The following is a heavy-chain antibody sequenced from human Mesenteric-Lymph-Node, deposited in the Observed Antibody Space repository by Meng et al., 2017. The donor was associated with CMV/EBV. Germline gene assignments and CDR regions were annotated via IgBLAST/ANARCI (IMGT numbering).Heavy chain of an antibody. CDR1: GGSFGGHC. CDR3: ARAYCSSSGCFLYLDY. D-gene: IGHD2-2*01. Sequence: GGSFGGHCWRWLRQPPGEGLEWIGEINQSGSANYNPSLESRVTVSVDPSKNQFSLKLSSVTAADSAVYYCARAYCSSSGCFLYLDYWGRGTLVTVSS. V-gene: IGHV4-34*01. CDR2: INQSGSA. J-gene: IGHJ4*02.